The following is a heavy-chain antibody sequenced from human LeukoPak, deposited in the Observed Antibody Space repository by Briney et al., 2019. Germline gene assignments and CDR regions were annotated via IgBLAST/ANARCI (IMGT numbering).Heavy chain of an antibody. CDR1: GFTFSSYW. CDR3: ARDPVAGTTTFDY. V-gene: IGHV3-7*01. J-gene: IGHJ4*02. CDR2: IKQDGSEK. D-gene: IGHD1-7*01. Sequence: GGSLRLSCAASGFTFSSYWMSSVRQAPGKGLEWVANIKQDGSEKYYVDSVKGRFTISRDNAKNSLYLQMNSLRAEDTAVYYCARDPVAGTTTFDYWGQGTLVTVSS.